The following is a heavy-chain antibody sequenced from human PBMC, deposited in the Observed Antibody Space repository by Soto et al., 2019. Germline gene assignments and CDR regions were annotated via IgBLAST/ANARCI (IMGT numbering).Heavy chain of an antibody. CDR3: ARREIQGPIDY. CDR2: IYYSGST. CDR1: GGSISSGAYY. V-gene: IGHV4-31*03. D-gene: IGHD1-26*01. Sequence: SETLSLTCTVSGGSISSGAYYWSWIRQHPGKGLEWIGYIYYSGSTYYNPSLESRVTISVDTSKNQFSLKLSSVTAVDTAVYYCARREIQGPIDYWGQGTLVTAPQ. J-gene: IGHJ4*02.